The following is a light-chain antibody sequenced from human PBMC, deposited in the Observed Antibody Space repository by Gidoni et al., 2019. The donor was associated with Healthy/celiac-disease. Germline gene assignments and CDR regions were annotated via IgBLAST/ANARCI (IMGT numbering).Light chain of an antibody. J-gene: IGKJ4*01. CDR1: QSLRHSNGYNY. CDR2: LGS. V-gene: IGKV2-28*01. Sequence: DIVMTQSPISRPVTPGEPASISCRSSQSLRHSNGYNYLDWYLQKPGQSPQLLIYLGSNRASGVPDRFSGSGSGTDFTLKISRVEAEDVGVYYCMQALQTPTFGGGTKVEIK. CDR3: MQALQTPT.